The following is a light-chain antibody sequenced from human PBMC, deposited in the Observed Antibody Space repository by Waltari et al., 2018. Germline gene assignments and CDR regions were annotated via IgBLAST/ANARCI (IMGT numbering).Light chain of an antibody. CDR3: QQYNSYPYT. CDR1: QSISSW. J-gene: IGKJ2*01. CDR2: KAS. V-gene: IGKV1-5*03. Sequence: DIQMTQSPSTLSASVGDRVTITCRASQSISSWLAWYQQKPGKAPKLLIYKASSLESGIPSRFSGSGSGTEFTLTISSLQPDDFATYYCQQYNSYPYTFGQGTKLEIK.